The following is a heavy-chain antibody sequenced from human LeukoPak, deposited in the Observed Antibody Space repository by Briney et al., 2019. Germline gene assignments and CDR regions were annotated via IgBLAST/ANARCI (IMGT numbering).Heavy chain of an antibody. CDR3: ARDSFAGYDSSGYSSYDY. D-gene: IGHD3-22*01. V-gene: IGHV3-11*04. CDR2: ISSSGSTI. J-gene: IGHJ4*02. Sequence: GGSLRLSCAASGFTFSDYHMSWIRQAPGKGLEWVSYISSSGSTIYYADSVKGRFTISRDNAKNSLYLQMNSLRAEDTAVYYCARDSFAGYDSSGYSSYDYWGQGTLVTVSS. CDR1: GFTFSDYH.